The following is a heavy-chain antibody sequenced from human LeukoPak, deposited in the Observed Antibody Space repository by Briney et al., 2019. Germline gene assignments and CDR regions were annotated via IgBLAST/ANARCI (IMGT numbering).Heavy chain of an antibody. Sequence: PGGFLRLSCAASGFTFSSYAMSWVRQAPGKGLEWVSAISASGLTTYYADSVKGRFSISRDNSKNTLYLQMSSLRADDTAVYYCAKEPREYCSRTSCPNWIDAWGQGTLVTVSS. D-gene: IGHD2-2*01. CDR1: GFTFSSYA. CDR2: ISASGLTT. CDR3: AKEPREYCSRTSCPNWIDA. J-gene: IGHJ5*02. V-gene: IGHV3-23*01.